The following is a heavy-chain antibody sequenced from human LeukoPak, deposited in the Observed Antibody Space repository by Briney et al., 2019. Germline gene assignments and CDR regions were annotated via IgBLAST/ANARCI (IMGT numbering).Heavy chain of an antibody. V-gene: IGHV1-2*02. D-gene: IGHD3-10*01. CDR3: ARERRYYGSGSWYYYYMDV. CDR1: GYTFTGYY. J-gene: IGHJ6*03. Sequence: ASVKVSCKASGYTFTGYYMHWVRQAPGQGLEWMGWINPNSGGTNYAQKFQGRVTMTRDTSISTAYMELRSLRSDDTAVYYCARERRYYGSGSWYYYYMDVWGKGTTVTVSS. CDR2: INPNSGGT.